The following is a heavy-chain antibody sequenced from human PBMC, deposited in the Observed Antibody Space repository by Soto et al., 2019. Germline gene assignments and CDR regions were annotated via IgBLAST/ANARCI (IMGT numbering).Heavy chain of an antibody. Sequence: GEFLRLSYPASGFTYSNYWMHFVRHAPWKGLLWLSLINDDGSSITYADSEKGRFTISRDNTKNTLSLEMNSLSVVDTAVYYCASGDQQYLPLTSWGQGTLVTV. CDR1: GFTYSNYW. V-gene: IGHV3-74*01. D-gene: IGHD4-17*01. CDR2: INDDGSSI. J-gene: IGHJ5*02. CDR3: ASGDQQYLPLTS.